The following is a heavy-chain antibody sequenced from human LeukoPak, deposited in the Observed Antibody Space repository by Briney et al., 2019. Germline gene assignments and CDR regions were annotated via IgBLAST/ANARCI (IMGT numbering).Heavy chain of an antibody. J-gene: IGHJ6*02. CDR3: AREIESMDV. V-gene: IGHV3-30-3*01. Sequence: GRSLRLSCAASGFTFSSYAMHWVRQAPGKGLEWVAVISYDGSNKYYADSLKDRFTISRDNSKNTLYLQMNSLRAEDTAVYYCAREIESMDVWGQGTTVTVSS. CDR1: GFTFSSYA. CDR2: ISYDGSNK.